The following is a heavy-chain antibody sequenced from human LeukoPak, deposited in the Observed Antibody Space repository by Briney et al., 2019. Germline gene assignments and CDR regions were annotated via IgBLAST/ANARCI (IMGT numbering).Heavy chain of an antibody. CDR2: INASGGST. CDR3: ARDGYYGSGSYYNGWFDP. Sequence: ASVRVSCKASVYTFTSYHMHWVRHAPVEGREWVGIINASGGSTSYAQKFQGRVTMTRDTSTSTVYMELSSLRSEDTAVYYCARDGYYGSGSYYNGWFDPWGQGTLVTVSS. CDR1: VYTFTSYH. D-gene: IGHD3-10*01. J-gene: IGHJ5*02. V-gene: IGHV1-46*01.